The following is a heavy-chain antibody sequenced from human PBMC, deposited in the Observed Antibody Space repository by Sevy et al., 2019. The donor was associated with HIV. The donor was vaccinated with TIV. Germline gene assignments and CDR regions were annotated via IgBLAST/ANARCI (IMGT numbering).Heavy chain of an antibody. Sequence: GGSLRLSCAASGFTVSSNYMSWVRQAPGKGLEWVSVIYSGGSTYYADSVKGRFTISRDNSKKTLYLQMNSLRPEDTAVYYCARDGGWYNYAPSDYWGQGTLVTVSS. D-gene: IGHD1-1*01. CDR1: GFTVSSNY. V-gene: IGHV3-53*05. CDR2: IYSGGST. CDR3: ARDGGWYNYAPSDY. J-gene: IGHJ4*02.